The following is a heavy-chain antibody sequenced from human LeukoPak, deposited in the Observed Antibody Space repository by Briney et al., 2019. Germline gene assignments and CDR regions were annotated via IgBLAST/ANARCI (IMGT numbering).Heavy chain of an antibody. V-gene: IGHV3-33*06. CDR1: GFNFFTYG. Sequence: GRSLRLSCAASGFNFFTYGMHWVRQAPGKGLEWVAVIWYDGSNKYYADSVKGRFTISRDISKNTLYLQMNSLRAEDTAVYYCAKAMHYYDSSGYYYAFDIWGQGTMVTVSS. J-gene: IGHJ3*02. CDR2: IWYDGSNK. D-gene: IGHD3-22*01. CDR3: AKAMHYYDSSGYYYAFDI.